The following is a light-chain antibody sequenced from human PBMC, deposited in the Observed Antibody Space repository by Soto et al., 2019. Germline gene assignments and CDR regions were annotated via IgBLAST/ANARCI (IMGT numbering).Light chain of an antibody. Sequence: EIVLTQSPAPLSSSPGDRATLSCRASQSVSSYLAWYQQKPGQAPRLLIYAASNRATGIPSRFSGSGSGTDFTLIIRSLGPEDFAVYYCQQGSNSPPTTFGEVTKVEIK. J-gene: IGKJ4*01. V-gene: IGKV3-11*01. CDR2: AAS. CDR3: QQGSNSPPTT. CDR1: QSVSSY.